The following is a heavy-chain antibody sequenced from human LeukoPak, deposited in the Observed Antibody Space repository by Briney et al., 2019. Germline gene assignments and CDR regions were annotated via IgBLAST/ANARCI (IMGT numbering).Heavy chain of an antibody. D-gene: IGHD6-19*01. CDR1: GYTFTDCY. CDR3: ATGEYSSGWPFDY. J-gene: IGHJ4*02. Sequence: ASVKVSCKVSGYTFTDCYMHWVQQAPGKGLEWMGLVDPEDGETIYAEKFQGRVTITADTSTDTAYMELSSLRSEDTAVYYCATGEYSSGWPFDYWGQGTLVTVSS. V-gene: IGHV1-69-2*01. CDR2: VDPEDGET.